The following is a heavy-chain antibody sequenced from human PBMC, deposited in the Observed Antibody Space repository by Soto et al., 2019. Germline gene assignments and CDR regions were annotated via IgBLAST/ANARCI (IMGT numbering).Heavy chain of an antibody. V-gene: IGHV4-61*01. J-gene: IGHJ6*02. Sequence: PSETLSLTCTVSGDSVTSVSDYWSWIRQPPGKGLEWIGYIYYSGSADYNPSLGSRVTISIDTSKNQFSLNLTSVTAADTAVYYCARGVRFGYYYYHMDLWGQGTTVTGSS. CDR2: IYYSGSA. CDR3: ARGVRFGYYYYHMDL. CDR1: GDSVTSVSDY. D-gene: IGHD3-10*01.